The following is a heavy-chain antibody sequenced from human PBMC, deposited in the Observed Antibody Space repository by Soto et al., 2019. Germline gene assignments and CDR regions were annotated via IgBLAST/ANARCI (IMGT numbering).Heavy chain of an antibody. CDR2: IYYSGST. Sequence: SETLSLTCTVSGGSISSYYWSWIGQPPGKGLEWIGYIYYSGSTNYNPSLKSRVTISVDTSKNQFSLKLSSVTAADTAVYYCARQTSPPYYYDSSGYYWGGWFDPWGQGTLVTVSS. CDR1: GGSISSYY. D-gene: IGHD3-22*01. CDR3: ARQTSPPYYYDSSGYYWGGWFDP. J-gene: IGHJ5*02. V-gene: IGHV4-59*01.